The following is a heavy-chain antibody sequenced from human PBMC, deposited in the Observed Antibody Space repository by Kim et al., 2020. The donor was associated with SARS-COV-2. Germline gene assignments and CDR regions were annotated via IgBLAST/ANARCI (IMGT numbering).Heavy chain of an antibody. D-gene: IGHD3-3*01. Sequence: SETLSLTCTVSGGSISSNDYYWDWIRQPPGKGLEWIGSISYSGRTYYNPSLKSRVTISVDTSKNQISLNLRSVTAADTGVYYCARGIFGVVIIPYYYYYMDVWGKGTTVAVSS. J-gene: IGHJ6*03. V-gene: IGHV4-39*01. CDR3: ARGIFGVVIIPYYYYYMDV. CDR2: ISYSGRT. CDR1: GGSISSNDYY.